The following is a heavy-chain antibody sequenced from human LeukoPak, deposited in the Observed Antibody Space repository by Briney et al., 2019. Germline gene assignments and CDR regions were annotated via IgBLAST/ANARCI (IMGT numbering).Heavy chain of an antibody. J-gene: IGHJ3*02. V-gene: IGHV3-23*01. CDR1: GFTFSSYA. CDR2: ISGSGGST. CDR3: AKGRPHRGWASSWAHRKTGAFDI. D-gene: IGHD6-13*01. Sequence: GGSLRLSCAASGFTFSSYAMSWVRQAPGKGLEWVSAISGSGGSTYYADSVKGRFTIPRDNSKNTLYLQMNSLRAEDTAVYYCAKGRPHRGWASSWAHRKTGAFDIWGQGTMVTVSS.